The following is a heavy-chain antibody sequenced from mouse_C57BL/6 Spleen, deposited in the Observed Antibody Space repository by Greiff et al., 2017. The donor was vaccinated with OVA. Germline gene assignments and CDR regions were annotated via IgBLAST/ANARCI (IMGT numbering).Heavy chain of an antibody. CDR1: GYTFTDYY. CDR2: INPNNGGT. V-gene: IGHV1-26*01. J-gene: IGHJ2*01. Sequence: EVQLQQSGPELVKPGASVKISCKASGYTFTDYYMNWVKQSHGKSLEWIGDINPNNGGTSYNQKFKGKATLTVDKSSSTAYMELRSLTSEDSAVYYCARWVFSFDYWGQGTTLTVSS. CDR3: ARWVFSFDY.